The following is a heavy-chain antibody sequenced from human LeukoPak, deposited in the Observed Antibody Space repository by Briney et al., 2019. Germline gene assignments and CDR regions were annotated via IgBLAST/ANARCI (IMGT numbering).Heavy chain of an antibody. CDR3: ARDIVYLIDEDYG. CDR2: IHTSGSA. V-gene: IGHV4-4*07. D-gene: IGHD4-17*01. Sequence: PSETLSLTCTVSGSSFNSYYWSWIRQPAGKGLEWIGRIHTSGSADYSPSLQSRVTISVDMSKKEFSLKLTSVTAADTAVCYCARDIVYLIDEDYGWGQGTLVTVSS. J-gene: IGHJ4*02. CDR1: GSSFNSYY.